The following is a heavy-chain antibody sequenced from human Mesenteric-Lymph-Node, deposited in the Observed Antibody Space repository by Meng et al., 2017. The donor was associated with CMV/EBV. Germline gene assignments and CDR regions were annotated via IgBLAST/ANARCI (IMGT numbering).Heavy chain of an antibody. V-gene: IGHV3-23*01. J-gene: IGHJ4*02. CDR1: GFTFSTYA. Sequence: GESLKISCAASGFTFSTYAMTWVRQAPGEGLEWVSAISGSGGSTYYADSVKGRFTTSRNNSKNTLYLQMNSLRADDTAVYYCAKDPPLSPYYFDYWGQGTLVTVSS. CDR2: ISGSGGST. CDR3: AKDPPLSPYYFDY.